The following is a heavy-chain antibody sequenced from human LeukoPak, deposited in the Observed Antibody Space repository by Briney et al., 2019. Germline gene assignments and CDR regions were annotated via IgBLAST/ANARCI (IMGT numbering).Heavy chain of an antibody. CDR3: ARLRWQLVGPYFDY. CDR2: IYSSGNT. J-gene: IGHJ4*02. Sequence: PSETLSLTCSFSGDSISTYYCSWIRQSPGKGLEWIGHIYSSGNTDYNSSLKSRVTISVDTSKSQFSLRLSSVTATDTAVYYCARLRWQLVGPYFDYWGQGILVTVSS. D-gene: IGHD1-26*01. CDR1: GDSISTYY. V-gene: IGHV4-59*01.